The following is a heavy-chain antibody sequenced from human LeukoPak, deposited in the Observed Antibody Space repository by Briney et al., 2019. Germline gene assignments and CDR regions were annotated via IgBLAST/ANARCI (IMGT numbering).Heavy chain of an antibody. D-gene: IGHD6-13*01. CDR1: GFTFSSNY. CDR2: IYSGGST. V-gene: IGHV3-53*05. J-gene: IGHJ6*03. Sequence: GGSLRLSCAASGFTFSSNYMSWVRQAPGKGLEGVSVIYSGGSTYYSDSVTGRFTISRDNSKNTLYLQMNSLRAEDTAVYYCARDLRYSSSWYLAYYMDVWGKGTTVTVSS. CDR3: ARDLRYSSSWYLAYYMDV.